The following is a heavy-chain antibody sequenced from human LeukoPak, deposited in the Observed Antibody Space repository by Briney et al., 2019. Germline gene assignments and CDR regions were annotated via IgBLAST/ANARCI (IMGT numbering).Heavy chain of an antibody. D-gene: IGHD1-20*01. CDR3: ATDMAYNYDSRIDY. Sequence: GGSLRLSCAASGFTFDDHSLHWVRQAPGKGLEWVSVISGDGGWTYYADSVKGRFTVSRDNSKNSLYLQMDSLRTEDTALYYCATDMAYNYDSRIDYWGQGTLVTVSS. V-gene: IGHV3-43*02. CDR1: GFTFDDHS. J-gene: IGHJ4*02. CDR2: ISGDGGWT.